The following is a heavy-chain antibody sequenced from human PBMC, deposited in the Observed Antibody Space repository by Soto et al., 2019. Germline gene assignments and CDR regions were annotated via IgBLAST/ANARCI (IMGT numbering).Heavy chain of an antibody. J-gene: IGHJ6*02. CDR3: ARDRPTSSIRARDYYYAMDV. Sequence: ASVKVSCKASGYTFTSYAMHWVRQAPGQGLEWMGWISSYNGNTNYAQKLQGRVTMTTDTSTTTAYMELRSLRSDDTAVYYCARDRPTSSIRARDYYYAMDVWGQGTTVTVSS. D-gene: IGHD6-6*01. CDR2: ISSYNGNT. V-gene: IGHV1-18*01. CDR1: GYTFTSYA.